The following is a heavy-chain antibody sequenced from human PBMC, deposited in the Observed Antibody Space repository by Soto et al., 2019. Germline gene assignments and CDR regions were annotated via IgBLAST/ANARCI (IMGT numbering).Heavy chain of an antibody. D-gene: IGHD2-8*01. V-gene: IGHV3-23*03. CDR1: GFTLRSYT. CDR3: ARDRQPDGVWTFDY. Sequence: GGSLRLSCSASGFTLRSYTMGWVRLAPGKGLQWVAEIFSGRTDAAYADSVRGRFTISRDDYENNLYLQMNSLGVDDTAVYFCARDRQPDGVWTFDYWGRGTLVTVSS. J-gene: IGHJ4*02. CDR2: IFSGRTDA.